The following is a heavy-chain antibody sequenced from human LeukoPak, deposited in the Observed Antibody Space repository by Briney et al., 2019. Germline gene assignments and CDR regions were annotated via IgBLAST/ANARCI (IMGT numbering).Heavy chain of an antibody. CDR3: ARDLNNWNDAPRRYPMDV. CDR1: GGSISSGGHY. J-gene: IGHJ6*04. V-gene: IGHV4-30-2*01. D-gene: IGHD1-1*01. CDR2: IYHSGST. Sequence: PSETLSLTCTVSGGSISSGGHYWSWIRQPPGKGLEWIGYIYHSGSTYYNPSLKSRVTISVDRSKNQFSLKLGSVTAADTAVYYCARDLNNWNDAPRRYPMDVWGKGTTVTVSS.